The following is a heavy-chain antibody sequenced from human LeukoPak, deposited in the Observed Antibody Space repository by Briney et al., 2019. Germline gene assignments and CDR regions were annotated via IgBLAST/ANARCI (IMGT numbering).Heavy chain of an antibody. CDR1: GFTFSTYE. CDR3: AATYYYDGSGDY. V-gene: IGHV3-48*03. Sequence: PGGSLRLSCAASGFTFSTYEMSWVRQAPGKGLEWVSYISSTGSNIYYADSVKGRFTISRDNAKNSLYLLMNSLRTEDTAVYYCAATYYYDGSGDYWGQGTLVTVSS. D-gene: IGHD3-22*01. J-gene: IGHJ4*02. CDR2: ISSTGSNI.